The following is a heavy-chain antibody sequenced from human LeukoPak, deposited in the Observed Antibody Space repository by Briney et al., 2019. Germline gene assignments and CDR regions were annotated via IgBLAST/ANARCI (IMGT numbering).Heavy chain of an antibody. CDR1: GGSISSYY. V-gene: IGHV4-59*01. CDR2: IYYSGST. J-gene: IGHJ5*02. Sequence: DPSETLSLTCTVSGGSISSYYWSWIRQPPGKGLEWIGYIYYSGSTNYNPSLKSRVTISVDTSKNQFSLKLSSVTAADTAVYYCAREGTAAADNWFDPWGQGTLVTVSS. CDR3: AREGTAAADNWFDP. D-gene: IGHD6-13*01.